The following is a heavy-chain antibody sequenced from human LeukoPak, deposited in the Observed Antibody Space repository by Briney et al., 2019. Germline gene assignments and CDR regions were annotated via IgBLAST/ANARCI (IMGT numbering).Heavy chain of an antibody. CDR2: IKEDGGVK. J-gene: IGHJ1*01. V-gene: IGHV3-7*03. Sequence: AGGSLRLSCAASGFTFSSHWMSWVRQAPGKGLEWVANIKEDGGVKYYVASVKGRFTISRDNAKNSLYLQMNSLRAEDTALYYCAKGYYDSSGYAFQHWGQGTLVTVSS. CDR3: AKGYYDSSGYAFQH. D-gene: IGHD3-22*01. CDR1: GFTFSSHW.